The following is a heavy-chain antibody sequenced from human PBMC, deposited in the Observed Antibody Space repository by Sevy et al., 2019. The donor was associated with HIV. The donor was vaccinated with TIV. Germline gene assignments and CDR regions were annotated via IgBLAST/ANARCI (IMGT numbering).Heavy chain of an antibody. Sequence: GEPLKISCEGSGYSFTHYWIAWVRQIPGKGLEWMGIIYPGDSDPTYSPSFQGQVTISADKSINIAYLQWSRLKASDTAMYYCARLTGYEPYSYYALDVWGQGTTVTVSS. V-gene: IGHV5-51*01. CDR3: ARLTGYEPYSYYALDV. CDR1: GYSFTHYW. J-gene: IGHJ6*02. D-gene: IGHD5-12*01. CDR2: IYPGDSDP.